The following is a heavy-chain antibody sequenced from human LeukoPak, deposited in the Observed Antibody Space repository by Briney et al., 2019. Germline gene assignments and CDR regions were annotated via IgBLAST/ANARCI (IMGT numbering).Heavy chain of an antibody. V-gene: IGHV1-8*01. D-gene: IGHD3-3*01. CDR3: ARAYDFWSGSYGMDV. CDR2: MNPNSGNT. CDR1: GYTFTSYD. J-gene: IGHJ6*02. Sequence: ASVKVSWKASGYTFTSYDINWVRQATGQGLEWMGWMNPNSGNTGYAQKFQGRVTMTRNTSISTAYMELSSLRSEDTAVYYCARAYDFWSGSYGMDVWGQGTTVTVSS.